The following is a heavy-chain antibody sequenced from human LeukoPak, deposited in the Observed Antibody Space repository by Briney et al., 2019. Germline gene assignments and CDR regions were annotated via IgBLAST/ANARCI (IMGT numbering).Heavy chain of an antibody. J-gene: IGHJ5*02. CDR3: ARDAHSWLVTGWFDP. Sequence: PSETLSLTCTLSSGSLSSSYWSWIRQPAGKGLEWIGRIYTSGSTNYNPSLKSRVTISVDKSKNQFSLRLISVTAADTAVYYCARDAHSWLVTGWFDPWGQGTLVTVSS. V-gene: IGHV4-4*07. CDR2: IYTSGST. CDR1: SGSLSSSY. D-gene: IGHD6-19*01.